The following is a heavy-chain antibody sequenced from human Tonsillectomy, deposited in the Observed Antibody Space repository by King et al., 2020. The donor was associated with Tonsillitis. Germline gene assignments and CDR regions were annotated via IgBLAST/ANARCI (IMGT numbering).Heavy chain of an antibody. CDR2: IYYSGST. Sequence: HVQLQESGPGLVKPSETLSLTCTVSGGSISSYYWSWIRQPPGKGLEWIGYIYYSGSTNYNPSLKSRVTISVDTSKNQFSLKLSSVTAADTAVYYCARVGMAYPGDYYHGMDVWGQGTTVTVSS. CDR1: GGSISSYY. D-gene: IGHD5-24*01. V-gene: IGHV4-59*01. J-gene: IGHJ6*02. CDR3: ARVGMAYPGDYYHGMDV.